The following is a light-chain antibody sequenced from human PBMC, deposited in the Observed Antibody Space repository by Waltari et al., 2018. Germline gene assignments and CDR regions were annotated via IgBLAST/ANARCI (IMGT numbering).Light chain of an antibody. CDR3: RHGYGIPWT. V-gene: IGKV1-39*02. CDR1: EKLNNY. Sequence: DIQMTQSPCYLSASVGERVTITCRASEKLNNYLHWYQQKPGKAPKLLIYKASTLQSGVPSKFSGNGSVTDYTFTISSLQSEDVSVYYSRHGYGIPWTFGQGTKVKLK. CDR2: KAS. J-gene: IGKJ1*01.